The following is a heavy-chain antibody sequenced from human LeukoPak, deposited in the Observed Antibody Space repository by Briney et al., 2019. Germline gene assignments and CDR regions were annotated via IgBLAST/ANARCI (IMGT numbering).Heavy chain of an antibody. CDR3: AKDRSPHVVLIPAAIEGASEI. J-gene: IGHJ3*02. D-gene: IGHD2-2*01. V-gene: IGHV3-23*01. CDR1: GFTFASFA. CDR2: ITGGGGTT. Sequence: GGCLRLSCAASGFTFASFAMSWVRQAPGEGLEWVSTITGGGGTTYYPDSVKGRFTISRDTSKNTLYMHMHNLGAEDTATYYRAKDRSPHVVLIPAAIEGASEIWGQRTTVTASS.